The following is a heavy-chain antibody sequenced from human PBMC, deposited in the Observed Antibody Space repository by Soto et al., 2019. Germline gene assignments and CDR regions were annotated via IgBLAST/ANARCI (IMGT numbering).Heavy chain of an antibody. J-gene: IGHJ4*02. Sequence: TSLKVSCKASGGTFSSYAISWVRQAPGQGLEWMGGIIPIFGTANYAQKFQGRVTITADESTSTAYMELSSLRSEDTAVYYCARVTSSSFWYFDYWGQGTMVTVS. V-gene: IGHV1-69*13. CDR1: GGTFSSYA. CDR2: IIPIFGTA. CDR3: ARVTSSSFWYFDY. D-gene: IGHD6-13*01.